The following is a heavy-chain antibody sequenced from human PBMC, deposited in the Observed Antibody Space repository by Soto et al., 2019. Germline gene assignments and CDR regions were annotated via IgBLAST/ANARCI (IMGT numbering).Heavy chain of an antibody. V-gene: IGHV3-30*18. CDR3: AKDREYSYGYADY. CDR1: GFTFSSYG. CDR2: IPYDRGNS. Sequence: QVHLVESGGGVVQPGRSLRLSCAASGFTFSSYGMYWVRQAPGRGLEWVAFIPYDRGNSYYADSVKGRFTISRDNSKNTLYLQMNSLTAEDTAVYYVAKDREYSYGYADYWGQGALVTVSS. J-gene: IGHJ4*02. D-gene: IGHD5-18*01.